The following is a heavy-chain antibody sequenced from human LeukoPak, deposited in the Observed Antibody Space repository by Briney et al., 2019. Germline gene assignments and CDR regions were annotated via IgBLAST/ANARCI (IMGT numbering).Heavy chain of an antibody. Sequence: GGSLRLSCAASGFTFSTYEMNWVRQAPGKGLEWVSYISSSGSIIYYADSVKGRFTISRDNAKNSLYLQMNSLRAEDTALYYCARALGAARSFDYWGQGTLVTVSS. V-gene: IGHV3-48*03. CDR2: ISSSGSII. D-gene: IGHD6-6*01. CDR3: ARALGAARSFDY. J-gene: IGHJ4*02. CDR1: GFTFSTYE.